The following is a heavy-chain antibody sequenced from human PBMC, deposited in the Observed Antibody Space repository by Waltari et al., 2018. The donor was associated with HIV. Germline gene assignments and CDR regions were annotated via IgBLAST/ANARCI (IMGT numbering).Heavy chain of an antibody. CDR1: GFTFSSCW. CDR2: IKQDGSEK. Sequence: EVQLVESGGGLVQPGGSLRLSCVASGFTFSSCWLSWVRQAPGKGLEWVANIKQDGSEKYYVDSVKGRFTISRDNAKNSLYLQMNSLRAEDTAVYYCARDAKLRHWGQGTLVTVSS. J-gene: IGHJ4*02. V-gene: IGHV3-7*01. D-gene: IGHD2-15*01. CDR3: ARDAKLRH.